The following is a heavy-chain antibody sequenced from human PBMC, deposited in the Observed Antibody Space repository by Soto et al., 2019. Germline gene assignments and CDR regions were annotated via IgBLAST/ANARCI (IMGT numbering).Heavy chain of an antibody. D-gene: IGHD6-19*01. Sequence: QVQLVESGGGVVQPGRSLRLSCAASGFTFSSYAMHWVRQAPGKGLEWVAVISYDGSNKYYADSVKGRFTISRDNSKNTLYLQMNSLRAEDTAVYYCARVWYRAVAGTAVDYWGQGTLVTVSS. CDR2: ISYDGSNK. CDR1: GFTFSSYA. J-gene: IGHJ4*02. CDR3: ARVWYRAVAGTAVDY. V-gene: IGHV3-30-3*01.